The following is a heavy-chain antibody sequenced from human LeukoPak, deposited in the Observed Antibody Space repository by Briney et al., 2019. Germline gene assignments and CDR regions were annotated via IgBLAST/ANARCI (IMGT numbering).Heavy chain of an antibody. CDR1: GLTFSSYS. CDR3: ARVGLYSSGWYGAFDI. CDR2: ISSSSSYI. J-gene: IGHJ3*02. Sequence: GGSLRLSCAASGLTFSSYSMNWVRQAPGKGLEWVSSISSSSSYIYYADSVKGRFTISRDNAKNSLYLQMNSLRAEDTAVYYCARVGLYSSGWYGAFDIWGQGTMVTVSS. V-gene: IGHV3-21*01. D-gene: IGHD6-19*01.